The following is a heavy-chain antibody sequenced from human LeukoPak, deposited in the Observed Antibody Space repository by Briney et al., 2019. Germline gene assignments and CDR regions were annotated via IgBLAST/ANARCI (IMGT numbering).Heavy chain of an antibody. CDR1: GYRFSTYW. CDR2: IYPGDSDT. J-gene: IGHJ5*02. Sequence: GESLKISCKGSGYRFSTYWIAWVRQMPGKGLEWMGIIYPGDSDTRYSPSFQGQVTISADKSINTAYLQWSSLKASDSAMYYCTRQPNQRSWFDPWGQGTLATVSS. D-gene: IGHD1-14*01. V-gene: IGHV5-51*01. CDR3: TRQPNQRSWFDP.